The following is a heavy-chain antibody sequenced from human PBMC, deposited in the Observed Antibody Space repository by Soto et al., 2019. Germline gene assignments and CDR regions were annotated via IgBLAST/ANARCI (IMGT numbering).Heavy chain of an antibody. D-gene: IGHD2-2*01. CDR2: INHSGST. J-gene: IGHJ1*01. CDR1: GGSFSGYY. V-gene: IGHV4-34*01. Sequence: SETLSLTCAVYGGSFSGYYWGWIRQPPGKGLEWIGEINHSGSTNYNPSLKSRVTISVDTSKNQFSLKLSSVTAADTAVYYCARGPWGYCSSTSCYPRHFQHWGQGTLVTVSS. CDR3: ARGPWGYCSSTSCYPRHFQH.